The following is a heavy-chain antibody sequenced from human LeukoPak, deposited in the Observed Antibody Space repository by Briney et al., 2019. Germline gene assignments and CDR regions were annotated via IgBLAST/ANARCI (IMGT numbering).Heavy chain of an antibody. Sequence: SETLSLTCTVSGGSISSYYWSWIRQPPGKGLEWIGYIYYSGSTNHNPSLKSRVTISVDTSENQFSLKLSSVTAADTAVYYCARTSAAGALGTFDIWGQGTMVTVSS. CDR3: ARTSAAGALGTFDI. V-gene: IGHV4-59*01. CDR2: IYYSGST. J-gene: IGHJ3*02. CDR1: GGSISSYY. D-gene: IGHD6-13*01.